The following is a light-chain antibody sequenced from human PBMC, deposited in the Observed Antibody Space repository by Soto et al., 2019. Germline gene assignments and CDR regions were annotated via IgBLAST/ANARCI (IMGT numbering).Light chain of an antibody. Sequence: QSALTQPASVSGSPGQSITISCTGTSSDVGGYNYVSWYQHHPGKAPKVMIYDVSNRPSGVSNRFSGSKSGNTASLTISGLQAEDEAEYYCSSYTSSSPDVFGAGTKLTVL. CDR2: DVS. CDR1: SSDVGGYNY. CDR3: SSYTSSSPDV. V-gene: IGLV2-14*03. J-gene: IGLJ1*01.